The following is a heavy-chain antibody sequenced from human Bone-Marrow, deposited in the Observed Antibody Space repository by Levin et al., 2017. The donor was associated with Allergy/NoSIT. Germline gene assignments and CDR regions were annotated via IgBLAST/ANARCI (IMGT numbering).Heavy chain of an antibody. Sequence: SETLSLTCAVYGESLSGYYWTWIRQPPGKGLEWIGEINDRGDTNYSPSLKSRVTISSNTSKNQFSLTLTSVTAADSAVYFCARARTGPDFWGQGSLVTVSS. J-gene: IGHJ4*02. CDR1: GESLSGYY. V-gene: IGHV4-34*01. D-gene: IGHD1-14*01. CDR2: INDRGDT. CDR3: ARARTGPDF.